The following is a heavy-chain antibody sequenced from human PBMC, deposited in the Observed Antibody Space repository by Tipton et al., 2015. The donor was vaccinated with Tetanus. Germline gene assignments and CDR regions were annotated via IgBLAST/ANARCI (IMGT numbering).Heavy chain of an antibody. CDR1: GFIFNDYS. CDR2: IKEDGSDT. J-gene: IGHJ6*02. Sequence: SLRLSCVVSGFIFNDYSMTWVRQAPGRGLEWVANIKEDGSDTQYVDYVKGRFTISRDSAKNSLDLQMDGLRVEDPAVYYCARDAGRRYGLDLWGQGTSVTVSS. CDR3: ARDAGRRYGLDL. V-gene: IGHV3-7*01.